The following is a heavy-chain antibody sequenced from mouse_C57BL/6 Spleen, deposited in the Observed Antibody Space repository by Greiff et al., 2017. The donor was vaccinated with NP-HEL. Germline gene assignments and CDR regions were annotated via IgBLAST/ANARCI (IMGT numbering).Heavy chain of an antibody. V-gene: IGHV3-6*01. CDR3: ARGHYSNPFAY. J-gene: IGHJ3*01. CDR2: ISYDGSN. CDR1: GYSITSGYY. Sequence: EVKLLESGPGLVKPSQSLSLTCSVTGYSITSGYYWNWIRQFPGNKLEWMGYISYDGSNNYNPSLKNRISITRDTSKNQFFLKLNSVTTEDTATYYCARGHYSNPFAYWGQGTLVTVSA. D-gene: IGHD2-5*01.